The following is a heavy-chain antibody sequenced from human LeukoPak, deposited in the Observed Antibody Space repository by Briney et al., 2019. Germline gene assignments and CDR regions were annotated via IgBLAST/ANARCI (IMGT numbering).Heavy chain of an antibody. CDR1: GFTLSNYS. CDR2: ISSSSSYI. D-gene: IGHD6-13*01. J-gene: IGHJ4*02. Sequence: GGSLRLSCAASGFTLSNYSMNWVRQAPGKGLEWVSSISSSSSYIYYADSVKGRFTISRDNAKNSLYLQMNSLRAEDTAVYYCARDGSYSSSWYFDYWGQGTLVTVSS. V-gene: IGHV3-21*01. CDR3: ARDGSYSSSWYFDY.